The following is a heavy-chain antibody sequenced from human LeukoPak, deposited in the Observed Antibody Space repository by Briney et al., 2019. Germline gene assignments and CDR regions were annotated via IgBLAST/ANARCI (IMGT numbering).Heavy chain of an antibody. CDR1: GYTFTSYY. D-gene: IGHD6-13*01. CDR3: ARDSSVIAAASFFDY. Sequence: ASVKVSCKASGYTFTSYYMHWVRQAPGQGLEWMGIINPSGGSTSYAQKFQGRVTMTRDTSTSTVYMELSSLRSEDTAVYYCARDSSVIAAASFFDYWGQGTLVTVSS. CDR2: INPSGGST. V-gene: IGHV1-46*01. J-gene: IGHJ4*02.